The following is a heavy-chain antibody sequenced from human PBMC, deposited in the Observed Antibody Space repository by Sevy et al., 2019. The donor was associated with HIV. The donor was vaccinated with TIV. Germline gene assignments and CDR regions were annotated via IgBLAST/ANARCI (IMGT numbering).Heavy chain of an antibody. CDR3: ARDCSSTSCLWGLDV. CDR2: IKKDGSEK. V-gene: IGHV3-7*01. J-gene: IGHJ6*02. CDR1: GFTFSTYW. Sequence: GGSLRLSCAVSGFTFSTYWMSWVRQAPGKGLEWVANIKKDGSEKYYVDSVKGRFTTSRDNDKNSLYLQMNSLRVEDTALYYCARDCSSTSCLWGLDVWGQGTSVTVSS. D-gene: IGHD2-2*01.